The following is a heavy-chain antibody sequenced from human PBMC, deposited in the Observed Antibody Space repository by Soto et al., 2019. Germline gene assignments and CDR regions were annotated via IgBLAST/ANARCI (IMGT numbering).Heavy chain of an antibody. Sequence: SVKVSCKASGGTFSRYAISWVRLAPGQGLEWMGGIIPIFGTANYAQKFQGRVTITADESTSTAYMELSSLRSEDTAVYYCARSDTYYYDSSGYYFDYWGQGTLVTVSS. CDR2: IIPIFGTA. CDR1: GGTFSRYA. V-gene: IGHV1-69*13. J-gene: IGHJ4*02. D-gene: IGHD3-22*01. CDR3: ARSDTYYYDSSGYYFDY.